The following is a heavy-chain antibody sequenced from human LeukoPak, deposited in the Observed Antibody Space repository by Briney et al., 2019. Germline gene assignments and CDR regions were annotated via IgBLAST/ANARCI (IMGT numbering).Heavy chain of an antibody. CDR2: ISYDGSNK. CDR3: ARESAYAFWY. CDR1: GFTFSSYA. V-gene: IGHV3-30-3*01. J-gene: IGHJ4*02. D-gene: IGHD3-3*01. Sequence: PGGSLRLSCAASGFTFSSYAVHWVRQAPGRGLEWVAVISYDGSNKYYADSAKGRFTISRDNAKNSLYLQMNSLRDEDTAVYYCARESAYAFWYWGQGTLVAVSS.